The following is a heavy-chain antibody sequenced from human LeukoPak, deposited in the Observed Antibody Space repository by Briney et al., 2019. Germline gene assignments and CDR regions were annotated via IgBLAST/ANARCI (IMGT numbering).Heavy chain of an antibody. V-gene: IGHV1-69*13. D-gene: IGHD2-21*01. J-gene: IGHJ4*02. CDR3: ARDGCGGDCLDY. Sequence: SVKVSCKASGGTFSSCAISWVRQAPGQGLEWVGGIIPIFGTANYAQKFQGRVTITADESTSTAYMELSSLRSEDTAVYYCARDGCGGDCLDYWGQGTLVTVSS. CDR1: GGTFSSCA. CDR2: IIPIFGTA.